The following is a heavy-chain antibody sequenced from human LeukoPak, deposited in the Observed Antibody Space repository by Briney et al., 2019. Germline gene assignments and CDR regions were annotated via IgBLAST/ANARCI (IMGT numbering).Heavy chain of an antibody. Sequence: GGSLRLSCAASGFTFSSYAMHWDRQAPGKGLEWVAVISYDGSNKYYADSVKGRFTISRDNSKNTLYLQMNSLRAEDTAVYYCARPTVTANYYYYGMDVWGQGTTVTVSS. D-gene: IGHD2-21*02. CDR1: GFTFSSYA. J-gene: IGHJ6*02. CDR2: ISYDGSNK. CDR3: ARPTVTANYYYYGMDV. V-gene: IGHV3-30-3*01.